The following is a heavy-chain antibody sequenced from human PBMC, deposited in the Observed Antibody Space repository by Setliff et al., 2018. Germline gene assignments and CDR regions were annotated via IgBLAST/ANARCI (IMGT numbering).Heavy chain of an antibody. J-gene: IGHJ3*01. CDR1: GGSFSGYY. CDR3: AREVGTSTSSDAFDV. Sequence: SETLSLTCAVYGGSFSGYYWSWIRQPAGKGLEWIGHIYIGGSAYYNPSLKSRVTMSVDTSKNQFSLHLTSVTAADTAVYYCAREVGTSTSSDAFDVWGQGMMVTV. CDR2: IYIGGSA. D-gene: IGHD1-26*01. V-gene: IGHV4-4*07.